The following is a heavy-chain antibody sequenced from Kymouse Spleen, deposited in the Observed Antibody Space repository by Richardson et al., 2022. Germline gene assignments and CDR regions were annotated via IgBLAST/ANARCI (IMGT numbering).Heavy chain of an antibody. CDR2: MNPNSGNT. J-gene: IGHJ4*02. D-gene: IGHD3-9*01. Sequence: QVQLVQSGAEVKKPGASVKVSCKASGYTFTSYDINWVRQATGQGLEWMGWMNPNSGNTGYAQKFQGRVTMTRNTSISTAYMELSSLRSEDTAVYYCARRGSYDILTGPLTTGAREPWSPSPQ. CDR1: GYTFTSYD. V-gene: IGHV1-8*01. CDR3: ARRGSYDILTGPLTT.